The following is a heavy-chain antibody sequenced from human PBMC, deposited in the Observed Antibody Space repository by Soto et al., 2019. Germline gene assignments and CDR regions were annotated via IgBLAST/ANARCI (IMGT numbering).Heavy chain of an antibody. D-gene: IGHD5-18*01. CDR1: GFTFSSYS. CDR2: ISSSSSYI. CDR3: ARLARGYSYGYVHY. Sequence: GGSLRLSCAASGFTFSSYSMNWVRQAPGKGLEWVSSISSSSSYIYYADSVKGQFTISRDNAKNSLYLQMNSLRAEDTAVYYCARLARGYSYGYVHYWGQGTRVTDSS. V-gene: IGHV3-21*01. J-gene: IGHJ4*02.